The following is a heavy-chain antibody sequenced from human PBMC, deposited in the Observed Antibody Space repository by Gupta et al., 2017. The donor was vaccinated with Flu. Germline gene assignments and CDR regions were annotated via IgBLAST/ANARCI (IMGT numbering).Heavy chain of an antibody. CDR2: IIPIFGTA. J-gene: IGHJ6*02. CDR1: GGTFSSYA. CDR3: ARDNLEVVDSDCSGGSCYSYYYYGMDV. Sequence: QVQLVQSGAEVKKPGSSVKVSCKASGGTFSSYAISWVRQAPGQGLEWMGGIIPIFGTANYAQKFQGRVTITADESTSTAYMELSSLRSEDTAVYYCARDNLEVVDSDCSGGSCYSYYYYGMDVWGQGTTVTVSS. V-gene: IGHV1-69*01. D-gene: IGHD2-15*01.